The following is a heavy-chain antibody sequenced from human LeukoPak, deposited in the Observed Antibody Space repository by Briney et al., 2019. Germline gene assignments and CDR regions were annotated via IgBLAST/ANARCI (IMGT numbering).Heavy chain of an antibody. CDR2: IYYSGST. CDR1: DGSISSYY. V-gene: IGHV4-59*01. Sequence: PSETLSLTCTVSDGSISSYYWSWIRQPPGKGLEWIGYIYYSGSTNYNPSLKSRVTISVDTSKNQFSLKLSSVTAADTAVYYCARGKDKVADYFDYWGQGTLVTVSS. J-gene: IGHJ4*02. CDR3: ARGKDKVADYFDY.